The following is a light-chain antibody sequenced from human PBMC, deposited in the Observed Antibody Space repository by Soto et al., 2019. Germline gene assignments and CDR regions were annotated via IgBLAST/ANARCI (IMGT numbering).Light chain of an antibody. J-gene: IGKJ1*01. CDR2: GTS. Sequence: EIVLTQSPCTLSLSPGERATLSCRASQSVSSSYLAWYQQKPGQAPRLLIYGTSSRATAIPDRFSGSGSGTDFTLTISRLEPEDFAVYYCQQYGSSSGTFGQGTKV. V-gene: IGKV3-20*01. CDR1: QSVSSSY. CDR3: QQYGSSSGT.